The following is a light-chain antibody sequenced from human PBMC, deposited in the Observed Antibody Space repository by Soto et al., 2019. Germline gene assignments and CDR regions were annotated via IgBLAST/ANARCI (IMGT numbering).Light chain of an antibody. CDR2: GNA. CDR3: GAWNIELNIYV. Sequence: VLTQPLSVDAAPGQEITISCSATSSNIGNSCMSRYHQIRGIAAKLLMYGNAERLSGIADGFSGSRSGTSAILAITGLHPGQEGDYSCGAWNIELNIYVFGGRTKVT. J-gene: IGLJ1*01. V-gene: IGLV1-51*01. CDR1: SSNIGNSC.